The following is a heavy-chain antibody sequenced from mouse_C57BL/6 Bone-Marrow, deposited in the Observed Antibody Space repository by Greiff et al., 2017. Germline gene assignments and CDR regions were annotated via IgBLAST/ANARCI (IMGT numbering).Heavy chain of an antibody. V-gene: IGHV14-4*01. D-gene: IGHD1-1*01. CDR3: TTTVVPRDYFDY. CDR1: GFNIKDDY. CDR2: IDPENGDT. Sequence: EVQLQQSGAELVRPGASVKLSCTASGFNIKDDYMHWVKQRPEQGLEWIGWIDPENGDTESASKFQGKATITADTSSNTAYLQLSSLTSEDTAVYYCTTTVVPRDYFDYWGQGTTLTVSS. J-gene: IGHJ2*01.